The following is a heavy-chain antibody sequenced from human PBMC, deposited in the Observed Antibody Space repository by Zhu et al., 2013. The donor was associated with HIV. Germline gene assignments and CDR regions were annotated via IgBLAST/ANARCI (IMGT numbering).Heavy chain of an antibody. J-gene: IGHJ4*02. CDR3: ASSVHDYYGSGSFDY. Sequence: QVQLQQWGAGLFEAFGDPFPHLRCLCGSLSGHNWSWIRQPPGKGLEWIGEINHTSGSTNYNPSLKSRVTMSVDTSKNQFSLKLSSVTAADTAVYYCASSVHDYYGSGSFDYWGQGTLVTVSS. CDR2: INHTSGST. D-gene: IGHD3-10*01. CDR1: GSLSGHN. V-gene: IGHV4-34*01.